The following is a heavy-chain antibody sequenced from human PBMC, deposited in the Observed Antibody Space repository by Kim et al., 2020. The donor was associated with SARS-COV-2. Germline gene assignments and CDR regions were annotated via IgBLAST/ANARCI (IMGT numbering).Heavy chain of an antibody. V-gene: IGHV3-7*01. CDR2: VDQHETEK. Sequence: GGALRLCCAASGFTFSRYGMIWVRQAPGKGLEWVANVDQHETEKYYVDFVKGRFTIYRDNAKNSLYLQMKSLTVEDTAVSHFVRARGLGSGTVVAWG. J-gene: IGHJ6*01. CDR1: GFTFSRYG. D-gene: IGHD3-10*01. CDR3: VRARGLGSGTVVA.